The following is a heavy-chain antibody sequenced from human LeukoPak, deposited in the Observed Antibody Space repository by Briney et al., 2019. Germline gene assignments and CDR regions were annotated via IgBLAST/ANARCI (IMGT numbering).Heavy chain of an antibody. CDR1: GFTFTNYA. Sequence: GGSLRLSCAASGFTFTNYAMSWVRQAPGKGLVWVSRINTDGSSTTYADSVKGRFTISRDNAKNTLYLQMNNLRAEDTAVYYCGRDRSRSIDYWGQGTLVTVSS. CDR3: GRDRSRSIDY. J-gene: IGHJ4*02. D-gene: IGHD6-6*01. V-gene: IGHV3-74*01. CDR2: INTDGSST.